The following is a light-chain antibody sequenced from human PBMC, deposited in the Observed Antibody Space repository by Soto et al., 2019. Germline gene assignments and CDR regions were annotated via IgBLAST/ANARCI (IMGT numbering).Light chain of an antibody. CDR1: QSVSSSY. J-gene: IGKJ2*01. V-gene: IGKV3-20*01. Sequence: EIVLTQSPGTLSLSPGERATLSCRASQSVSSSYLAWYQQNPGQAPRLLIYGASSRATGIPDRFSGSGSGTDFTLTISRLEAEDLAVYYCQQYGSSPGTFGQGTKLEIK. CDR2: GAS. CDR3: QQYGSSPGT.